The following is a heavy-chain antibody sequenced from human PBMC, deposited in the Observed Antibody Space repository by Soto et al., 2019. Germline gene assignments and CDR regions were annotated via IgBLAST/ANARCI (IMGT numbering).Heavy chain of an antibody. CDR1: GYTFTDYY. V-gene: IGHV1-2*02. Sequence: ASVKVSCKXSGYTFTDYYMHWVRQAPGQGLEWMGWINPNSGGTNYAQKFQGRVTMTRVTSISTAYMELSSLRSDDTALYYCAKDHNIVVVPGATGGMDVWGQGTTVTVSS. CDR2: INPNSGGT. D-gene: IGHD2-2*01. CDR3: AKDHNIVVVPGATGGMDV. J-gene: IGHJ6*02.